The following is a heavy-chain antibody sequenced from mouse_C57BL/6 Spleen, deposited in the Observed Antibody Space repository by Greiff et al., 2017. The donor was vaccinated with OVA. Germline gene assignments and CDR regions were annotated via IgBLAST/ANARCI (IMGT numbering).Heavy chain of an antibody. D-gene: IGHD1-1*01. Sequence: ESGPGLVKPSQSLSLTCSVTGYSITSGYYWNWIRQFPGNKLEWMGYISYDGSNNYNPSLKNRISITRDTSKNQFFLKLNSVTTEDTATYYCARDHYYGSSSYAMDYWGQGTSVTVSS. CDR2: ISYDGSN. CDR1: GYSITSGYY. V-gene: IGHV3-6*01. J-gene: IGHJ4*01. CDR3: ARDHYYGSSSYAMDY.